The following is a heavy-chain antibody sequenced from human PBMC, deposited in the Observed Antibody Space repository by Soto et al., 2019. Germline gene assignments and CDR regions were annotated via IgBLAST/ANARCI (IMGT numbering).Heavy chain of an antibody. D-gene: IGHD3-3*01. CDR1: GGTFSSYA. J-gene: IGHJ6*02. CDR3: LYDFWSGYPEYYYYGMDV. Sequence: QVQLVQSGAEVKKPGSSVKVSCKASGGTFSSYAISWVRQAPGQGLEWMGGIIPIFGTANYAQKFQGRVMITADESTSTAYMELSSLGSEDTAVYYCLYDFWSGYPEYYYYGMDVWGQGTTVTVSS. CDR2: IIPIFGTA. V-gene: IGHV1-69*01.